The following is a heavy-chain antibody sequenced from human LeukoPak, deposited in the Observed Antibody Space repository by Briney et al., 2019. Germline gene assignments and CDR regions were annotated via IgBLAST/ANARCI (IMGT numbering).Heavy chain of an antibody. Sequence: GGSLRLSCAASGFTFSSYSMNWVRQAPGKGLEWVSSISSSSYIYYSDSVKGRFTISRDNAKNSLYLQMNSLRAEDTAVYYCARDSVVVVASYVFDYWGQGTLVTVSS. J-gene: IGHJ4*02. CDR3: ARDSVVVVASYVFDY. CDR2: ISSSSYI. D-gene: IGHD2-15*01. CDR1: GFTFSSYS. V-gene: IGHV3-21*01.